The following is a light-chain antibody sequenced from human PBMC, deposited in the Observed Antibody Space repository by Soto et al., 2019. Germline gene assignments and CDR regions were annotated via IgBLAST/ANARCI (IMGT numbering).Light chain of an antibody. CDR1: QSTSIY. V-gene: IGKV1-39*01. CDR2: AAS. J-gene: IGKJ2*01. CDR3: QQSYSTPYT. Sequence: DIQMTQSPSSLSASVGDRVTITCRAGQSTSIYVNWYQQKPGKALKLLIYAASSLQSGVPSRFSGSESGTDFTLTISSLQPEDFANYYCQQSYSTPYTFGQGTKLEIK.